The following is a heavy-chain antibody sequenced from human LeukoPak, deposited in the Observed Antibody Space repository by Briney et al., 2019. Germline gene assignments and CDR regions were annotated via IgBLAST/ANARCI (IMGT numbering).Heavy chain of an antibody. CDR2: IKQGGSEK. J-gene: IGHJ4*02. CDR3: ARQYYDYWSGFDY. D-gene: IGHD3-3*01. CDR1: RFTFSGYW. Sequence: GGSLRLSCAGSRFTFSGYWMSWVRQAPGKGLEWVANIKQGGSEKYYVDSGKGRFTISRDNAKNSLYLQMNSLRAEDTAVYYCARQYYDYWSGFDYWGQGTLVTVSS. V-gene: IGHV3-7*01.